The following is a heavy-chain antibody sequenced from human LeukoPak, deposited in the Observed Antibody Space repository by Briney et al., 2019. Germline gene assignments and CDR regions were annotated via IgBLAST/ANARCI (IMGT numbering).Heavy chain of an antibody. D-gene: IGHD3-22*01. CDR1: GGSISSGDYY. CDR3: ARRYYYDSSGYLYYFDY. CDR2: IYYSGST. Sequence: SQTLSLTCTVSGGSISSGDYYWSWLRQPPGKGLGWIGYIYYSGSTYYNPSLKSRVTISIDTSKNQFSLKLSSVTAADTAVYYCARRYYYDSSGYLYYFDYWGQGTLVTVSS. J-gene: IGHJ4*02. V-gene: IGHV4-30-4*01.